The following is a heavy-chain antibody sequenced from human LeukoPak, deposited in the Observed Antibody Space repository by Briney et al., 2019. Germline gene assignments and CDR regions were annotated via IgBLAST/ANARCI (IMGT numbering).Heavy chain of an antibody. J-gene: IGHJ4*02. CDR2: IMSKTDGGTT. V-gene: IGHV3-15*01. Sequence: GGSLRLSCAASGFTFSNAWMSWVRQAPGKGLEWVGRIMSKTDGGTTAYAAPVNGRFTISRDDSKNTLYLQMKGLETEDTAVYYCTTDLHYCSSTSCYDYWGQGTLVTVSS. CDR1: GFTFSNAW. D-gene: IGHD2-2*01. CDR3: TTDLHYCSSTSCYDY.